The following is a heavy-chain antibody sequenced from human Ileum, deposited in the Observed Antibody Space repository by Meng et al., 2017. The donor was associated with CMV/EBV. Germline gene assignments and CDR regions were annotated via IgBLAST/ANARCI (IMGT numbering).Heavy chain of an antibody. J-gene: IGHJ4*02. CDR2: INTNTGHP. Sequence: KISGYDFTTWGMNWVREAHGQRLEWMGWINTNTGHPVHAPDFTGRFVFTLDTSVSTAYLQISGLRAGDTAVYYCTRGDGAHSAKFDHWGQGTLVTVSS. D-gene: IGHD5-24*01. CDR1: GYDFTTWG. V-gene: IGHV7-4-1*02. CDR3: TRGDGAHSAKFDH.